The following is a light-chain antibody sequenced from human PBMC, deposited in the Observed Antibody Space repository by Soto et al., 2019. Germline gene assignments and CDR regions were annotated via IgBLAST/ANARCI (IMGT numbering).Light chain of an antibody. Sequence: MVLTQSTASLAVSLGERATIRCRSSQTLLYPSSNKNFLAWYQQKPGRPPRLLIYWASTRESGVPDRFSGSGSGTDFTLTINSLQPEDFAPYYSPVLHSHPFTFAQGTRLEIK. CDR2: WAS. V-gene: IGKV4-1*01. J-gene: IGKJ5*01. CDR1: QTLLYPSSNKNF. CDR3: PVLHSHPFT.